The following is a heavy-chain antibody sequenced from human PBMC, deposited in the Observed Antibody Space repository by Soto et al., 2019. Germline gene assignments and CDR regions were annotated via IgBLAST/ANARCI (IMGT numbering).Heavy chain of an antibody. D-gene: IGHD1-20*01. CDR2: VFYTGST. CDR1: GGSISGSYYH. CDR3: ATSQKGYNWNYFDH. V-gene: IGHV4-39*01. Sequence: SETLSLTCAVSGGSISGSYYHWGWLRQSPGKGPEWIGSVFYTGSTSYNPSLESRVSVSVDTSKNQFSLKVRGVSAADTAVYYCATSQKGYNWNYFDHWGQGTPVTVSS. J-gene: IGHJ4*02.